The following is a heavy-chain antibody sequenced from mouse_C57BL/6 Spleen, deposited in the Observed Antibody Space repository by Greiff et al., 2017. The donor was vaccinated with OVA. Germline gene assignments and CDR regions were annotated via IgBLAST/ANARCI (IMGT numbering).Heavy chain of an antibody. CDR3: ARSKVTTLVANYLDY. Sequence: QVQLKESGAELVRPGTSVKVSCKASGYAFTNYLIEWVKQRPGQGLEWIGVINPGSGGTNYNEKFKGKATLTADKSSSTAYMQLSSLTSEDSAVYVCARSKVTTLVANYLDYGGQGTTLPASS. CDR2: INPGSGGT. J-gene: IGHJ2*01. V-gene: IGHV1-54*01. D-gene: IGHD1-1*01. CDR1: GYAFTNYL.